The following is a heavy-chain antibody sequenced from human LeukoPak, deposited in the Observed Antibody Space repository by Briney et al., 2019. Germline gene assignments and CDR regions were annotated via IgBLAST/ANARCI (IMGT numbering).Heavy chain of an antibody. CDR2: IYYSGST. J-gene: IGHJ5*02. D-gene: IGHD6-13*01. V-gene: IGHV4-39*01. Sequence: SETLSLTCTVSGDSISNDFYYWGWIRQPPGKGLEWIGSIYYSGSTYYNPSLKSRVTISVDTSKNQFSLKVSSVTAADTAVYYCARRPLAAASMFDPWGQGTLVTVSS. CDR3: ARRPLAAASMFDP. CDR1: GDSISNDFYY.